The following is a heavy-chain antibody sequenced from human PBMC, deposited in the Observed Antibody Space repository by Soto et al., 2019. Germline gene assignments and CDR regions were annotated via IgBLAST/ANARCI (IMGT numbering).Heavy chain of an antibody. CDR1: DGSISSNY. CDR3: AHRHRWPGFDF. CDR2: IYNSEST. V-gene: IGHV4-59*01. J-gene: IGHJ4*02. Sequence: SETLSLTCIVSDGSISSNYWSWIRQPPGKGLEWIGYIYNSESTSYNPSLKSRVTISADTSKNQFSLKLSSVTAADTAVYYCAHRHRWPGFDFWGQGTMVTVSS. D-gene: IGHD3-16*02.